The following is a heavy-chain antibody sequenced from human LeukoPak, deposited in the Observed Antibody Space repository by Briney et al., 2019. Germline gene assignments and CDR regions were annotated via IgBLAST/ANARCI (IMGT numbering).Heavy chain of an antibody. CDR1: GYTFTSYG. J-gene: IGHJ4*02. V-gene: IGHV1-2*02. D-gene: IGHD6-13*01. CDR3: ARLLTPGYSSSWYVY. CDR2: INPNSGGT. Sequence: ASVKVSCKASGYTFTSYGISWVRQAPGQGLEWMGWINPNSGGTNYAQKFQGRVTMTRDTSISTAYMELSRLISDDTAVYYCARLLTPGYSSSWYVYWGQGTLVTVSS.